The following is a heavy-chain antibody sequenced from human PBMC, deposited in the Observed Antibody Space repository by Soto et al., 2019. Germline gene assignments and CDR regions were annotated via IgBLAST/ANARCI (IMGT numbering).Heavy chain of an antibody. Sequence: GASVKVSCKASGYTFTSYYMHCVRQAPGQGLEWMGIINPSGGSTSYAQKFQGRVTMTRDTSTSTVYMELSSLRSEDTAVYYCSRVLVVVAAADAFDFWGQGTVVTLSS. J-gene: IGHJ3*01. CDR2: INPSGGST. D-gene: IGHD2-15*01. CDR3: SRVLVVVAAADAFDF. CDR1: GYTFTSYY. V-gene: IGHV1-46*03.